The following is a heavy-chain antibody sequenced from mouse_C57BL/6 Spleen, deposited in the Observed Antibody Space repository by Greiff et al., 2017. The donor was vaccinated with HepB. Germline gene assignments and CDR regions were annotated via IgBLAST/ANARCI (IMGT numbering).Heavy chain of an antibody. V-gene: IGHV1-64*01. CDR2: IHPNSGST. Sequence: QVQLQQPGAELVKPGASVKLSCKASGYTFTSYWMHWVKQRPGQGLEWIGMIHPNSGSTNYNEKFKSKATLTVDKSSSTAYMQLSSLTSEDSAVYYCARDDGYYRSYAMDYWGQGTSVTVSS. CDR1: GYTFTSYW. D-gene: IGHD2-3*01. CDR3: ARDDGYYRSYAMDY. J-gene: IGHJ4*01.